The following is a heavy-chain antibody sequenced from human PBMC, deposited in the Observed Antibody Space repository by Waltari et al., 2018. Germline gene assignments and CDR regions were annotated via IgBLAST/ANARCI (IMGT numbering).Heavy chain of an antibody. Sequence: QVQLVASGGGVVQPGRSLRLSCAASGFTFSSYGMHWVRQAPGKGLEWVAVIWYDGSNKYYADSVKGRFTISRDNSKNTLYLQMNSLRAEDTAVYYCARDDYYGSGSWNYYYYGMDVWGQGTTVTVSS. J-gene: IGHJ6*02. CDR3: ARDDYYGSGSWNYYYYGMDV. CDR2: IWYDGSNK. D-gene: IGHD3-10*01. CDR1: GFTFSSYG. V-gene: IGHV3-33*01.